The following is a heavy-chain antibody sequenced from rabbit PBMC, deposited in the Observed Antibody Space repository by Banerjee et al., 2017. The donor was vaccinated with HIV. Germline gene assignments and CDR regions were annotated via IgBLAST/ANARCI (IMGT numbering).Heavy chain of an antibody. V-gene: IGHV1S43*01. CDR1: GFSFSNKYV. CDR3: ARKYANNDYYDL. Sequence: QEQLAESGGGLVKPEGSLTLTCKASGFSFSNKYVMCWVRQAPGKGLEWIACINTSSGNTWYASWVNGRFTISRNTSLNTVDLKMTSLTDADTATYFCARKYANNDYYDLWGQGTLVTVS. CDR2: INTSSGNT. D-gene: IGHD1-1*01. J-gene: IGHJ3*01.